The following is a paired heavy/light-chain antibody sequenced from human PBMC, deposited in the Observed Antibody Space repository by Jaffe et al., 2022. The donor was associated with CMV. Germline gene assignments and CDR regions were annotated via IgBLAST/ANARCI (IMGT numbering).Heavy chain of an antibody. J-gene: IGHJ4*02. V-gene: IGHV3-9*01. CDR2: ITWNSGRI. D-gene: IGHD6-19*01. CDR1: GFTFNDYA. Sequence: EVQLVESGGNLVQPGRSLRLSCAASGFTFNDYAMHWVRQAPGKGLEWVSGITWNSGRIDYADSVKGRFTISRDNAKNSLYLQMNSLRAEDTALYYCARAPHSSVYHRADYWGQGTLVTVSS. CDR3: ARAPHSSVYHRADY.
Light chain of an antibody. Sequence: NFMLTQPRSVSESPGKTVTISCTRNNGNIALNYVQWYQQRPGSAPTTVIYDDNQRPSGVPDRFSGSIDSSSNSASLTISGLKTEDEADYYCQSYDTSNEVIFGGGTKLTVL. J-gene: IGLJ2*01. CDR3: QSYDTSNEVI. CDR1: NGNIALNY. V-gene: IGLV6-57*04. CDR2: DDN.